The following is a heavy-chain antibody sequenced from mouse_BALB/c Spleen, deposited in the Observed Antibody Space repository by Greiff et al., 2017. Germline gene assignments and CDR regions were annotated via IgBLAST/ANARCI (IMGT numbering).Heavy chain of an antibody. CDR1: GFTFSSYW. Sequence: EVMLVESGGGLVQPGGSMKLSCVASGFTFSSYWMSWVRQSPEKGLEWVAEIRLKSDNYATHYAESVKGKFTISRDDSKSRLYLQMNSLRAEDTGIYYCSRGLGDYDEGFAYWGQGTLVTVSA. V-gene: IGHV6-6*02. J-gene: IGHJ3*01. CDR3: SRGLGDYDEGFAY. D-gene: IGHD2-4*01. CDR2: IRLKSDNYAT.